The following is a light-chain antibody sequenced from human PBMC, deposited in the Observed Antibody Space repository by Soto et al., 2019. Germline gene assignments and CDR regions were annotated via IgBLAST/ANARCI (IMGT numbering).Light chain of an antibody. Sequence: EIVLTQSPATLSLSPGERATLSCGASQSVSSIYLAWYQQKAGLAPRLLIYGASSRATGIPDRFSGSGSGTDFTLSXSRLEXEDFAVYYCQQYGNSPWTFGQGTKVEIK. V-gene: IGKV3D-20*01. J-gene: IGKJ1*01. CDR3: QQYGNSPWT. CDR2: GAS. CDR1: QSVSSIY.